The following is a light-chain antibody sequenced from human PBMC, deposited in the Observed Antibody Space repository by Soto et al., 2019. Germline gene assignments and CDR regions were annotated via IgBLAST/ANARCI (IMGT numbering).Light chain of an antibody. CDR2: DVS. J-gene: IGKJ1*01. CDR3: QQYGRSPRT. CDR1: RSLSSTS. Sequence: EIVLTQSPGTLSLSPGERAALSCRASRSLSSTSLAWYQQRPGQAPRLLIYDVSSRATGIPDRFSGSGSGTDFTLTINLLEPDDFAVYYCQQYGRSPRTFGQGTKVEIK. V-gene: IGKV3-20*01.